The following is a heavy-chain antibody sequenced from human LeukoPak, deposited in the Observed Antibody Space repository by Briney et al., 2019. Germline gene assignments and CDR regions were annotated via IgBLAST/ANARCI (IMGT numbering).Heavy chain of an antibody. V-gene: IGHV6-1*01. Sequence: SQTLSLTCAISGDSVSSNSAAWNWIRQSPSRGLEWLGRTYYRTKWYNDYAVSVKSRIYINPDTSKNQFSLQLNSVTPEDTAVHYCARDKAVAGIEWFDPWGQGTLVTVSS. CDR1: GDSVSSNSAA. J-gene: IGHJ5*02. CDR2: TYYRTKWYN. CDR3: ARDKAVAGIEWFDP. D-gene: IGHD6-19*01.